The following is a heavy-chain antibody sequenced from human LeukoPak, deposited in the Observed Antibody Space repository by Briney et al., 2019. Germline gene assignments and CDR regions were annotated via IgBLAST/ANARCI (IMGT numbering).Heavy chain of an antibody. V-gene: IGHV3-7*01. J-gene: IGHJ4*02. CDR3: AGIESRFGYYDISAYYFDY. D-gene: IGHD3-22*01. CDR2: IKQDGTET. CDR1: GFTFSLYW. Sequence: GGSLRLSCAASGFTFSLYWMTWVRQAPGKGLEWVANIKQDGTETYYVDSLKGRFSISRDNAKNSLYLQMNSLRAEDTAVYYCAGIESRFGYYDISAYYFDYWGQGTLVTVSS.